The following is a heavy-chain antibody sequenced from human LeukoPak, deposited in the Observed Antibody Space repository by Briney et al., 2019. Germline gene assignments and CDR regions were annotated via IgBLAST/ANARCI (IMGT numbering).Heavy chain of an antibody. CDR3: ARTDPKADSSGYWAFGI. D-gene: IGHD3-22*01. CDR2: ISYSGSS. V-gene: IGHV4-61*01. J-gene: IGHJ3*02. Sequence: SETLSLTCTVSGGSVGSGSYYWSWIRQPPGTGLVWIGSISYSGSSNYNPSLKSRVTISVDTSKNQFSLKLSSVTAADTAVYYCARTDPKADSSGYWAFGIWGQGTMVTVSS. CDR1: GGSVGSGSYY.